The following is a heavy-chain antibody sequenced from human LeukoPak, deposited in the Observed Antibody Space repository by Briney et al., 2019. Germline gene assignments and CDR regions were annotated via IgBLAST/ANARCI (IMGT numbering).Heavy chain of an antibody. D-gene: IGHD5-18*01. CDR1: GGSISSYY. Sequence: SETLSLTCTVSGGSISSYYWSWIRPPPGKGLEWIGYIYYSGSTNYNPSLKSRVTISVDTSKNQFSLKLSSVTAADTAVYYCASLSNSYGYYYFDYWGQGTLVTVSS. CDR3: ASLSNSYGYYYFDY. CDR2: IYYSGST. V-gene: IGHV4-59*01. J-gene: IGHJ4*02.